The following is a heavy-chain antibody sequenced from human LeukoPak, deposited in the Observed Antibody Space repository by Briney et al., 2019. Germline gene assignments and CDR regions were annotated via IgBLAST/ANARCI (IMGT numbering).Heavy chain of an antibody. J-gene: IGHJ4*02. Sequence: ASVKVSCKASGGTFSSYAISWVRQAPGQGLEWMGGIIPIFGTANYAQKFQGRVTITADESTSTAYMELRSLRSEDTAVYYCARGSYTLGYQPYWGQGTLVTVSS. D-gene: IGHD7-27*01. CDR2: IIPIFGTA. CDR3: ARGSYTLGYQPY. CDR1: GGTFSSYA. V-gene: IGHV1-69*01.